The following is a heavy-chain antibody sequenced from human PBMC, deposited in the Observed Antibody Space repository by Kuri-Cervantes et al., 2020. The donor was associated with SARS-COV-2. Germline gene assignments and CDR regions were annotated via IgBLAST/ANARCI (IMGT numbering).Heavy chain of an antibody. J-gene: IGHJ4*02. V-gene: IGHV4-59*11. CDR2: IYYSGST. CDR1: GGSISSHY. Sequence: SETLSLTCTVSGGSISSHYWSWIRQPPGKGLEWIGYIYYSGSTNYNPSLKSRVTISVDTSKNQFSLKLSSVTAADTAVYYWARINYGGNPFDYWGQGTLVTVSS. CDR3: ARINYGGNPFDY. D-gene: IGHD4-23*01.